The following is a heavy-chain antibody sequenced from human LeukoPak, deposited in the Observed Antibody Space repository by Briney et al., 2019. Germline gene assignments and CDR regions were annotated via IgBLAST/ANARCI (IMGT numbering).Heavy chain of an antibody. CDR1: GFTFGDYY. CDR3: ARAEVDTAMVTWFDY. CDR2: ISSSSSYT. V-gene: IGHV3-11*06. Sequence: PGGSLRLSCAASGFTFGDYYMSWIRQAPGKGLEWVSYISSSSSYTNYADSVKGRFTISRDNAKNSLYLQMNSLRAEDTAVYYCARAEVDTAMVTWFDYWGQGTLVTVSS. J-gene: IGHJ4*02. D-gene: IGHD5-18*01.